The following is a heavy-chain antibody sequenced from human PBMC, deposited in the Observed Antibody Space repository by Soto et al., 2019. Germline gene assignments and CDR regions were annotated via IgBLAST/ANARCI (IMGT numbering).Heavy chain of an antibody. J-gene: IGHJ4*02. CDR3: AKDWSADY. CDR2: IGASGGDT. D-gene: IGHD1-1*01. CDR1: GFIFNNYA. Sequence: GGSLRLSCAASGFIFNNYAMTWVRQAPGKGLEWVSAIGASGGDTYYADSVKGRFTISRDNSKNTLYLRMSSLRAEDTAVYYCAKDWSADYWGQGTLVTVSS. V-gene: IGHV3-23*01.